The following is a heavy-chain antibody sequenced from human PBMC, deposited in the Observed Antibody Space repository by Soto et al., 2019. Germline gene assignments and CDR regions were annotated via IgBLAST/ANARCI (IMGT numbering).Heavy chain of an antibody. CDR2: ISGSGGST. CDR3: AKAVLDRGVDS. Sequence: GGSLRLSCAASGFTFSSYAMSWVRQAPGKGLEWVSAISGSGGSTYYADCVRGRFIISRDNSKNILFLQMNSLRAEDTAVYFCAKAVLDRGVDSWGQGTLVTVSS. CDR1: GFTFSSYA. J-gene: IGHJ4*02. V-gene: IGHV3-23*01.